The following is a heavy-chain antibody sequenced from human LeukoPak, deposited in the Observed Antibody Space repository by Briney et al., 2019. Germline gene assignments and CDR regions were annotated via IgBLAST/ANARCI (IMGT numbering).Heavy chain of an antibody. CDR1: GFTFSTYD. Sequence: GGSLRLSCAASGFTFSTYDMNWVRQAPGKGLEWVSYISSSSTAIYYADSVKGRSAISRDNAKNSLSLQMNSLRDEDTAVYYCARDLGGLGNFWGPGTLVTVSS. CDR2: ISSSSTAI. J-gene: IGHJ4*02. CDR3: ARDLGGLGNF. V-gene: IGHV3-48*02. D-gene: IGHD7-27*01.